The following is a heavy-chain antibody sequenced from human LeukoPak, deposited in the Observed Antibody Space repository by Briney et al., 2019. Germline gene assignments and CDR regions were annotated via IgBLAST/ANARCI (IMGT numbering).Heavy chain of an antibody. CDR3: ARAPANYDYVWGSYREYYFDY. J-gene: IGHJ4*02. D-gene: IGHD3-16*02. CDR2: INPNSGGT. V-gene: IGHV1-2*02. CDR1: GCTFTGYY. Sequence: GASVKVSCKASGCTFTGYYMHWVRQAPGQGLEWMGWINPNSGGTNYAQKFQGRVTMTRDTSISTAYMELSRLRSDDTAVYYCARAPANYDYVWGSYREYYFDYWGQGTLVTVSS.